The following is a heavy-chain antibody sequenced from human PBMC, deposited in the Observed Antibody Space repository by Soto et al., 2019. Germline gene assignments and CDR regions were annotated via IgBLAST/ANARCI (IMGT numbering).Heavy chain of an antibody. V-gene: IGHV2-5*02. D-gene: IGHD7-27*01. Sequence: QITLKESGPPLVKPTQTLTLTCTFSGFSLRTSGVGVGWIRQPPGKALEWLALIFWDDEKRYSPSLKTRLTITKDTSKNQVVLTVTTMDPVDTATYFCAHRRGIGPGANFDYWGQGTLVTVSS. J-gene: IGHJ4*02. CDR1: GFSLRTSGVG. CDR3: AHRRGIGPGANFDY. CDR2: IFWDDEK.